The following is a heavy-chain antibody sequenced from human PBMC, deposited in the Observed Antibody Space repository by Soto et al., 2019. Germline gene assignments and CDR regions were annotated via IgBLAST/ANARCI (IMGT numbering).Heavy chain of an antibody. J-gene: IGHJ6*02. CDR2: IYNSGNT. Sequence: QVQLQEAGPGLVKPSETLSLTCYVSGSSMSSYYWNWIGQPPGKGLEWIAHIYNSGNTNYNPSLSSRVTISMDTSKNQFSLKMTSVTAADTAVYYCARRGTGRYLDVWGQGTTVTVSS. V-gene: IGHV4-59*08. CDR3: ARRGTGRYLDV. D-gene: IGHD3-16*01. CDR1: GSSMSSYY.